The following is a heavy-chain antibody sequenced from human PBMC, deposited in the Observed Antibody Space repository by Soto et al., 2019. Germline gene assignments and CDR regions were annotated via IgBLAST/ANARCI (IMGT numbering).Heavy chain of an antibody. J-gene: IGHJ4*02. Sequence: EVQLVESGGGLVQPGGSLKLSCAASGFTFSGSAMHWVRQTSGKGLEWVGRIRSKVNSYATAYAASVKGRFTISRDDSKNTAYLQMNSLKTEDTAVYYCTRDSSGWPDWGQGTLFTVSS. CDR1: GFTFSGSA. CDR3: TRDSSGWPD. V-gene: IGHV3-73*02. CDR2: IRSKVNSYAT. D-gene: IGHD6-19*01.